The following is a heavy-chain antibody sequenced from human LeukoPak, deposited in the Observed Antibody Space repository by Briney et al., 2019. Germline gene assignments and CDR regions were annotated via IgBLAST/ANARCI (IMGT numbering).Heavy chain of an antibody. Sequence: PSETLSLTCAVSGYSISSGYYWGWIRQPPGKGLEWIGYIYYSGSTNYNPSLKSRVTISVDTSKNQFSLKLSSVTAADTAVYYCARVGYSYGLDFDYWGQGTLVTVSS. J-gene: IGHJ4*02. V-gene: IGHV4-61*01. CDR3: ARVGYSYGLDFDY. CDR2: IYYSGST. CDR1: GYSISSGYY. D-gene: IGHD5-18*01.